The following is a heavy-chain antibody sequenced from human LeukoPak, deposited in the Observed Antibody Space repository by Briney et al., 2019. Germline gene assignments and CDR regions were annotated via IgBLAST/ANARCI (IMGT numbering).Heavy chain of an antibody. CDR1: GFIFSSYW. V-gene: IGHV3-74*01. D-gene: IGHD1-26*01. CDR2: IKSDGSST. CDR3: ARDRGSTEFDY. J-gene: IGHJ4*02. Sequence: PGGSLRLSCAASGFIFSSYWMHWVRHAPGKGLAWVSRIKSDGSSTSYADSVKGRFTISRDNAKNTLYLQMNSLRAEDTAVYYCARDRGSTEFDYWGQGTLVTVSS.